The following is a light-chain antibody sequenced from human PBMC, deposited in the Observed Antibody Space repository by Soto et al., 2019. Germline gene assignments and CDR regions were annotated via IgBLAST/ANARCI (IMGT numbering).Light chain of an antibody. J-gene: IGKJ4*01. Sequence: EIVLTQSPATLSLSPGERATLSCRASQSVRTYLDWYQQKPGQAPRLLIYDASNRATDIPDRFSGSGSGTDFTLTISSLDPEDFAVYYCHQRSKWPLTFGGGTKVEIK. CDR3: HQRSKWPLT. CDR1: QSVRTY. CDR2: DAS. V-gene: IGKV3-11*01.